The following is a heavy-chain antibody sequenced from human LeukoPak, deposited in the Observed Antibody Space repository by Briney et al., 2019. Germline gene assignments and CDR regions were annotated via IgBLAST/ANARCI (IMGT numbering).Heavy chain of an antibody. V-gene: IGHV3-23*01. Sequence: GGSLRLSCAASGLTFSSYAMSWVRQAPGKGLEWVAAISGSGDNTYYADSVKGRSTISRDNSKNTLYLQMNSLRGEDTAVYYCAKDRSSSWYFDYWGQGTLVTVSS. CDR1: GLTFSSYA. J-gene: IGHJ4*02. D-gene: IGHD6-13*01. CDR3: AKDRSSSWYFDY. CDR2: ISGSGDNT.